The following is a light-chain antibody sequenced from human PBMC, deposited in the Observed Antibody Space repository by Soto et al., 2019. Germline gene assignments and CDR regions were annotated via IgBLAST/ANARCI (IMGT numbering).Light chain of an antibody. V-gene: IGLV1-40*01. CDR1: SSNIGAGYD. CDR2: GDS. CDR3: QSYDSRLSGSDV. Sequence: SVLTQPPSVSGAPGQRVTISCTGSSSNIGAGYDVNWYQQLPGTAPKLLIFGDSNRPSGVPDRFSGSKSGTSASLAITGLQADDEADYYCQSYDSRLSGSDVFGAGTKVTVL. J-gene: IGLJ1*01.